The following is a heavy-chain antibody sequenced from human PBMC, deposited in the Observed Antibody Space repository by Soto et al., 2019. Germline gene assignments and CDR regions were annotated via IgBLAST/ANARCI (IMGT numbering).Heavy chain of an antibody. CDR1: GGSISSGDYY. CDR2: IYYSGST. Sequence: QVQLQESGPGLVKPSQTLSLTCTVSGGSISSGDYYWSWIRQPPGKGLEWIGYIYYSGSTYYNPSLKSRVTISVDTSKNQFSLKLSSVTAADTAVYYCARALRWFGELLLPHFDYWGQGTLVTVSS. V-gene: IGHV4-30-4*01. J-gene: IGHJ4*02. CDR3: ARALRWFGELLLPHFDY. D-gene: IGHD3-10*01.